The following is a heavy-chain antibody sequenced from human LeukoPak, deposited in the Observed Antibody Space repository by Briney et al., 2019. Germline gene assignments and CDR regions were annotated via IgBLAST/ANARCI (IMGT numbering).Heavy chain of an antibody. V-gene: IGHV3-74*01. Sequence: GGSLRLSCAASGFTFSSYWMHWVRQAPGKGLVWVSRINSDGSSTSYADSVKGRFTISRDNAKNSLYLQMNSLRTEDTAIYFCAREPTVTTSGYWGQGTLVTVSS. J-gene: IGHJ4*02. CDR2: INSDGSST. CDR1: GFTFSSYW. D-gene: IGHD4-17*01. CDR3: AREPTVTTSGY.